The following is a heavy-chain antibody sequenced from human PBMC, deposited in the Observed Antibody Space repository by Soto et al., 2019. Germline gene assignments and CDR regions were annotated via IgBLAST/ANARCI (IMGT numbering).Heavy chain of an antibody. CDR3: ATDKRYSGYYHG. D-gene: IGHD3-22*01. J-gene: IGHJ4*02. CDR2: FDPEDGET. Sequence: ASVKVSCKVSGYTLTELSMHWVRQAPGKGLEWMGGFDPEDGETIYAQKFQGRVTMTEDTSTDTAYMELSSLRSEDTAVYYCATDKRYSGYYHGWGQGTLVTVSS. V-gene: IGHV1-24*01. CDR1: GYTLTELS.